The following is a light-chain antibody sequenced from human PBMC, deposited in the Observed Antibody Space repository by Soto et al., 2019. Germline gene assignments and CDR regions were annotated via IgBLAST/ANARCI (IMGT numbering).Light chain of an antibody. V-gene: IGLV2-14*01. J-gene: IGLJ1*01. CDR2: DVS. CDR1: SSDVGAYNY. Sequence: QSALTQSASVSGSPGQSITISCTGTSSDVGAYNYVSWYQQHPGKAPKLIIYDVSNRPSGVSNRFSGSKSGNTASLTISALQAEEEADYYCSSFTSSSTRVFGTGTKLTVL. CDR3: SSFTSSSTRV.